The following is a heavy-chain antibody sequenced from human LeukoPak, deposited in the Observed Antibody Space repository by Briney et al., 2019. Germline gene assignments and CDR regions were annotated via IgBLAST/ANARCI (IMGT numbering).Heavy chain of an antibody. D-gene: IGHD2-15*01. V-gene: IGHV5-51*01. CDR1: GYSFTNYW. CDR3: ARAAFCSGGSCYSGSWFDP. CDR2: IYPGDSET. J-gene: IGHJ5*02. Sequence: GESLKISCKGSGYSFTNYWIAWVRQMPGKGLEWMGIIYPGDSETRYSPSFRGQVTISADKSISTAYLQWGSLKASDTAMYCCARAAFCSGGSCYSGSWFDPWGQGTLVTVSS.